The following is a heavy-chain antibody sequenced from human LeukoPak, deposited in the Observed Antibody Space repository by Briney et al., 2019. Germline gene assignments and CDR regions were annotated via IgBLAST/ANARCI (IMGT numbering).Heavy chain of an antibody. V-gene: IGHV3-23*01. CDR2: ISGGGGST. D-gene: IGHD3-9*01. Sequence: PGGSLRLSCAASGFTFNSYAMSWVRQAPGKGLEWVSTISGGGGSTYYADSVRGRFTISRDNSKNTLYLQMSGLRAEDTAVYYCAKDSVFRNFDIPPLTWYYFDSWGQGTLVTVSS. CDR1: GFTFNSYA. J-gene: IGHJ4*02. CDR3: AKDSVFRNFDIPPLTWYYFDS.